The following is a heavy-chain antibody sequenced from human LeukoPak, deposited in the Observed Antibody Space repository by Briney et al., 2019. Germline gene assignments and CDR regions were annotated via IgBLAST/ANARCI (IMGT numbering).Heavy chain of an antibody. Sequence: GGSLRLSCAASGFTFSSYAMSWVRQAPGKGLEWVSAISGSGGSTYYADSVKGRFTISRDNSKNTLYLQMNSLRAEDTAVYYCAKDAPKGYYDFWSGYYTPLDYWGQGTLVTVSS. CDR1: GFTFSSYA. J-gene: IGHJ4*02. CDR2: ISGSGGST. V-gene: IGHV3-23*01. CDR3: AKDAPKGYYDFWSGYYTPLDY. D-gene: IGHD3-3*01.